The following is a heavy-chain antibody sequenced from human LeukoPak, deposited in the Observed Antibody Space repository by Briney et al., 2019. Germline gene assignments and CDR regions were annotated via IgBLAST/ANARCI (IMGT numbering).Heavy chain of an antibody. J-gene: IGHJ4*02. CDR2: ISRSSDTI. Sequence: GGSLRLSCAVSGFTFTDYAMNWFRQAPGKGLEWLSYISRSSDTIYYADSVKGRITISRDNAKSSLFLQMNTLRAEDTAVYYCAREGAPWGQGTLVTVSS. CDR3: AREGAP. D-gene: IGHD1-26*01. V-gene: IGHV3-48*01. CDR1: GFTFTDYA.